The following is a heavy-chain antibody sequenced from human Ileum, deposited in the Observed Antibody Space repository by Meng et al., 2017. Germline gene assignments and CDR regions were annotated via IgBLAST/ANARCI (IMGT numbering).Heavy chain of an antibody. CDR3: ATSNDRDVYYLGY. Sequence: QGQLKEPGPRLVKPSGTLSLTCAVSGTWWSWVRQPPGKGLEWIGEIFQSGRTNYNPSLKSRVTISIDKSKSQISLQLSAVTAADTAVYSCATSNDRDVYYLGYWGQGTLVTVSS. D-gene: IGHD3-22*01. J-gene: IGHJ4*02. CDR1: GTW. CDR2: IFQSGRT. V-gene: IGHV4-4*02.